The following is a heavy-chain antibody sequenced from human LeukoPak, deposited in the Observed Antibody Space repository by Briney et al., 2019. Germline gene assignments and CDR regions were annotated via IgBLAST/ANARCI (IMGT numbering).Heavy chain of an antibody. Sequence: GRSLRLSCAASGFTFSSYAMHWVRQAPGKGLEWVAVISYDGSNKYYADSVKGRFTISRDNSKNTLYLQMNSLRAEDTAVYYCARDRAVAGTRSTYYYYYYGMDVWGQGTTVTVSS. J-gene: IGHJ6*02. CDR3: ARDRAVAGTRSTYYYYYYGMDV. CDR2: ISYDGSNK. CDR1: GFTFSSYA. V-gene: IGHV3-30-3*01. D-gene: IGHD6-19*01.